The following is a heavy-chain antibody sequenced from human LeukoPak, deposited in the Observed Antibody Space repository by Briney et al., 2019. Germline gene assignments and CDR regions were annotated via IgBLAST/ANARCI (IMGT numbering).Heavy chain of an antibody. J-gene: IGHJ3*02. CDR3: ARGGRIAAPREAFDI. CDR2: ISYDGSNK. Sequence: GRSLRLSCAASGFTFSTYGMHWVRQAPGKGLEWVAVISYDGSNKYYADSVKGRFTISRDNSKNTLYLQMNSLRAEDTAVYYCARGGRIAAPREAFDIWGQGTMVTVSS. D-gene: IGHD6-13*01. V-gene: IGHV3-30*03. CDR1: GFTFSTYG.